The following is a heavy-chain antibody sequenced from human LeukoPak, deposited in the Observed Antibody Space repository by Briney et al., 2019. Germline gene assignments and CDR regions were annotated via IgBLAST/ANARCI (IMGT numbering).Heavy chain of an antibody. CDR2: IYTSGST. Sequence: SRTLSLTCTVSGGSISSGSYYWSWIRQPAGKGLEWIGRIYTSGSTNYNPSLKSRVTISVDTSKNQFSLKLSSVTAADTAVYYCARGWIANRLYFDYWGQGTLVTVSS. CDR3: ARGWIANRLYFDY. D-gene: IGHD2-21*01. CDR1: GGSISSGSYY. J-gene: IGHJ4*02. V-gene: IGHV4-61*02.